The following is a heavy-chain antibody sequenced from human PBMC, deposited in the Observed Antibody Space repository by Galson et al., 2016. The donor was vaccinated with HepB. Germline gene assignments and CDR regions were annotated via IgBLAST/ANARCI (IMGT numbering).Heavy chain of an antibody. J-gene: IGHJ4*02. Sequence: TLSLTCTVSGDSISSGDYYWSWLRQPPGKGLEWIGYIYYTGFPYYNPSLKSRITVSLDTSKNQFSLQLTSVTAADTALYYCARVRGKYYFDYWGQGALVTVSS. CDR3: ARVRGKYYFDY. CDR1: GDSISSGDYY. D-gene: IGHD2/OR15-2a*01. CDR2: IYYTGFP. V-gene: IGHV4-30-4*01.